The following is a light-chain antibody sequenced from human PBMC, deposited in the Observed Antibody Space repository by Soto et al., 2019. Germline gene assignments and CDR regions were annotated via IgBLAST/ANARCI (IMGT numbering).Light chain of an antibody. J-gene: IGKJ2*01. V-gene: IGKV3-15*01. CDR2: GAS. Sequence: EIVMTQSPVSLSVSPGDGVTLSCRASQSVASNVAWYQQKPGQGPRLLIHGASTRAVGVPARFSGSGSGTDFTLTISSLQSRDFAVYYCQQYHNWPPQYTFGQGTKLQIK. CDR3: QQYHNWPPQYT. CDR1: QSVASN.